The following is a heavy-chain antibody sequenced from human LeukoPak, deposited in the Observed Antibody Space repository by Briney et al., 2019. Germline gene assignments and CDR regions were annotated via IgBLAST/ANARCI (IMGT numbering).Heavy chain of an antibody. J-gene: IGHJ4*02. CDR3: ARDLSGVTGYTYGRGIDF. V-gene: IGHV3-23*01. CDR2: ISGSGGST. D-gene: IGHD5-18*01. Sequence: GGSLRLSCAASGFAFSSYAMSWVRQAPGKGLEWVSAISGSGGSTYYADSVKGRFTISRDNSKNTLYLQMNSLRAEDTAVYYCARDLSGVTGYTYGRGIDFWGQGTLVTVSS. CDR1: GFAFSSYA.